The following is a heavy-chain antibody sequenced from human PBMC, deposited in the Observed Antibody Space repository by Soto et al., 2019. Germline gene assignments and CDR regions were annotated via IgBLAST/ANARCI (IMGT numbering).Heavy chain of an antibody. CDR2: IKQDGSEE. CDR3: AREIAARL. V-gene: IGHV3-7*01. D-gene: IGHD6-6*01. J-gene: IGHJ6*04. CDR1: GFTFSSSW. Sequence: GGSLRLSCAASGFTFSSSWMSWFRQAPGKGLEWVANIKQDGSEENYVDSVKGRFTISRDNAKNALYLQMNSLRVEDTAVYYCAREIAARLWGKGTTVTVSS.